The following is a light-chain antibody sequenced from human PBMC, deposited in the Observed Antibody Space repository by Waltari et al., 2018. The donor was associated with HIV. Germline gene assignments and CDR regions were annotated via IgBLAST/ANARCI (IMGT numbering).Light chain of an antibody. V-gene: IGLV1-47*01. Sequence: QSVLTQPPSVSGTPGQRVTLSCSGGNSNIGSNYVYWYQQLPGTAPKLLIYRNNQRPSGVPDRFSGSKSGTSASLAISGLRSEDEADYYCAVWDDSLTNWLFGGGTKLTVL. J-gene: IGLJ3*02. CDR1: NSNIGSNY. CDR2: RNN. CDR3: AVWDDSLTNWL.